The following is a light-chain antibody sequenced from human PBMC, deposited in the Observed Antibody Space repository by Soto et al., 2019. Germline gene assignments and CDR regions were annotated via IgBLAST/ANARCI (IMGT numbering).Light chain of an antibody. CDR2: GAS. V-gene: IGKV3-20*01. J-gene: IGKJ1*01. CDR3: EQYGSSPPSWT. Sequence: ETVRTQSPGTLSLSPGERATLSCRASQSVSSSYLAWDQQKPGQAPRLLSYGASTRATSIADRFSGSGSGTDFTLSISSLEPEDFAVYYGEQYGSSPPSWTFGQGPKVEIK. CDR1: QSVSSSY.